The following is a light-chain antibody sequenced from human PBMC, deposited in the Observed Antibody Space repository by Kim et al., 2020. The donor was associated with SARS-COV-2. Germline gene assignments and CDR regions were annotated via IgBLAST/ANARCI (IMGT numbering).Light chain of an antibody. CDR2: GAA. Sequence: SPGESATLSCRASQSVSSNYLAWYQQKPGQAPRLLIYGAASRATGIPDRFSGSGSGTDFTLTITRLEPEDCAVYYCQQYSSSPATFGQGTKVDIK. CDR1: QSVSSNY. V-gene: IGKV3-20*01. J-gene: IGKJ1*01. CDR3: QQYSSSPAT.